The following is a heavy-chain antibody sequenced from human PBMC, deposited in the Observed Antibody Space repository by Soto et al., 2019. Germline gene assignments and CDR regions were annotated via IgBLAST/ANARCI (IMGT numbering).Heavy chain of an antibody. V-gene: IGHV4-30-2*01. J-gene: IGHJ2*01. CDR1: GGSISSGGYS. D-gene: IGHD1-26*01. CDR3: ASAGGSGSPDSDFAL. CDR2: IFPSGST. Sequence: QLQLQESGSGLVKPSQTLSLTCAVSGGSISSGGYSWSWIRQPPGKGLEWIGYIFPSGSTYYNPSLKTRVTLSIDNSKNHFSLRLTSVPAADTAVYYCASAGGSGSPDSDFALWGRGTLVSVSS.